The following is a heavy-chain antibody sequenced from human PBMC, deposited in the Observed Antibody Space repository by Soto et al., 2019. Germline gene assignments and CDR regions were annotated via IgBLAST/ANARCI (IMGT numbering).Heavy chain of an antibody. J-gene: IGHJ3*02. Sequence: GGSLRLSCAASGFTFRSYGMHWVRQAPGKGLEWVAVIWYDGSNKYYADSVKGRFTISRDNSKNTLYLQMNSLRAEDTAVYYCARDNTMQLRAFDIWGQGTMVTVSS. CDR2: IWYDGSNK. D-gene: IGHD3-10*01. CDR1: GFTFRSYG. CDR3: ARDNTMQLRAFDI. V-gene: IGHV3-33*01.